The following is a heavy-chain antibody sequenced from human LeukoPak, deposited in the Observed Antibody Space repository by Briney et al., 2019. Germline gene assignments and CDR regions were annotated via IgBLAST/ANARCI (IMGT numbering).Heavy chain of an antibody. J-gene: IGHJ4*02. Sequence: GGSLRLSCAASGFTFSSYAMSWVRQAPGKGLEWVSAISGSGGGTYYADSVKGRFTISRDNSKNTLYLQMNSLRAEDTAVYYCAKADGWFGVLPYFDYWGQGTLVTVSS. CDR2: ISGSGGGT. V-gene: IGHV3-23*01. CDR1: GFTFSSYA. D-gene: IGHD3-10*01. CDR3: AKADGWFGVLPYFDY.